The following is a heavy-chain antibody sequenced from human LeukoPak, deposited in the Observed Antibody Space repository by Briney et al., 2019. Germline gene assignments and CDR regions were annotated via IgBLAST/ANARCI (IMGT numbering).Heavy chain of an antibody. CDR3: ARDRFIFQGRSGYYPDAFDI. J-gene: IGHJ3*02. CDR2: MNPNSGNT. V-gene: IGHV1-8*03. Sequence: ASVKVSCKASGYTFTSYDINWVRQATGQGLEWMGWMNPNSGNTGYAQKFQGRVTITRNTSISTAYMELSSLRSEDTAVYYCARDRFIFQGRSGYYPDAFDIWGQGTMVTVSS. CDR1: GYTFTSYD. D-gene: IGHD3-22*01.